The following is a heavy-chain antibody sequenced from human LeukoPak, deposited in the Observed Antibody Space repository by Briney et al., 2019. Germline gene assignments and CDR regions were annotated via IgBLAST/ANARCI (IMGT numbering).Heavy chain of an antibody. CDR1: GDSVSTNSVA. Sequence: SQTLSLTCAISGDSVSTNSVAWNWIRQSPSRGLEWLGRTYYRSKWYNDYAGSVKSQITINPDTSKNQFSLQLKSVTPEDTAVYYCARELDGYNSKPLDYWGQGTLVTVSS. V-gene: IGHV6-1*01. D-gene: IGHD5-24*01. CDR3: ARELDGYNSKPLDY. CDR2: TYYRSKWYN. J-gene: IGHJ4*02.